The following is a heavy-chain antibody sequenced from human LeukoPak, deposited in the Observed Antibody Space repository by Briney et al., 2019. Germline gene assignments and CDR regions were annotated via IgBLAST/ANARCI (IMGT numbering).Heavy chain of an antibody. V-gene: IGHV4-39*07. J-gene: IGHJ4*02. D-gene: IGHD5-24*01. CDR3: ARLDRDGYNLNY. CDR2: IYYSGST. CDR1: GGSISSSSYY. Sequence: SETLSLTCTVSGGSISSSSYYWGWIRQPPGKGLEWIGSIYYSGSTYYNPSLKSRVTISVDTSKNQFSLKLSSVTAADTAVYYCARLDRDGYNLNYWGQGTLVTVSS.